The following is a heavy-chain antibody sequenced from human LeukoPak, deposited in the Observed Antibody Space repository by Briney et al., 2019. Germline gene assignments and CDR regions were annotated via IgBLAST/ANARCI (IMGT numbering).Heavy chain of an antibody. CDR1: GFTFSSYG. CDR2: IRYDGSNK. CDR3: ARGTGYTYAFTGRERTKSRLDY. V-gene: IGHV3-30*02. J-gene: IGHJ4*02. Sequence: GGSLRLSCAASGFTFSSYGIHWVRQAPGKGLEWVAFIRYDGSNKYYADSVKGRFTISRDNSKNTLYLQMNSLRVEDTAVYYCARGTGYTYAFTGRERTKSRLDYWGQGTLVTVSS. D-gene: IGHD5-18*01.